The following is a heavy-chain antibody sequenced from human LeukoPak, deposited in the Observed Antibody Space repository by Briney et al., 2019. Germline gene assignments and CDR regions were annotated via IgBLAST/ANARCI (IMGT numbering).Heavy chain of an antibody. CDR1: GFTFSSYA. Sequence: GGSLRLSCAASGFTFSSYAMSWVRQAPGKGLEWVSAISGSGGSTYYADSVKGRFTISRDNSKNTLYLQMNSLRAEDAAVYYCAKLWRSGYYYFDYWGQGTLVTVSS. CDR2: ISGSGGST. V-gene: IGHV3-23*01. D-gene: IGHD3-22*01. CDR3: AKLWRSGYYYFDY. J-gene: IGHJ4*02.